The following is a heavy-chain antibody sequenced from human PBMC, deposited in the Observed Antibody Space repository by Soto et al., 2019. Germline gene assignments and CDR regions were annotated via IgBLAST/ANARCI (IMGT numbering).Heavy chain of an antibody. J-gene: IGHJ4*02. D-gene: IGHD3-10*01. CDR1: GFTCSNAW. CDR3: TTALLWFGEFPPGSY. CDR2: IKSKTDGGTT. Sequence: GASLSLSCAASGFTCSNAWMSGGRQAPGKGLEWVGRIKSKTDGGTTDYAAPVKGRFTISRDDSKNTLYLQMNSLKTEDTAVYYCTTALLWFGEFPPGSYWGQGTLVTVSS. V-gene: IGHV3-15*01.